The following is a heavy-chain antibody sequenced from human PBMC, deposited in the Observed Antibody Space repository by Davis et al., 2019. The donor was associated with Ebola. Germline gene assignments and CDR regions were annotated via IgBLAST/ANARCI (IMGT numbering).Heavy chain of an antibody. CDR1: GYTFTSYY. CDR2: INPSGGST. CDR3: ARDSADIVVVVAATPYYGMDV. D-gene: IGHD2-15*01. V-gene: IGHV1-46*01. J-gene: IGHJ6*02. Sequence: ASVTVSRLASGYTFTSYYMLWVRQAPGQGLEWMGLINPSGGSTSYAQKFQGRVTMTRDTSTSTVYMELSSLRSEDTAVYYRARDSADIVVVVAATPYYGMDVWGQGTTVTVSS.